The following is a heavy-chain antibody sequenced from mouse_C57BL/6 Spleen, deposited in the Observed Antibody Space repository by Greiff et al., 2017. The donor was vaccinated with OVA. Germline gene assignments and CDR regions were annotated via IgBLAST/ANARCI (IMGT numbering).Heavy chain of an antibody. CDR3: ARGGGTTVVERYFDV. CDR1: GYTFTNYW. V-gene: IGHV1-63*01. J-gene: IGHJ1*03. Sequence: QVQLQQSGAELVRPGTSVKMSCKASGYTFTNYWIGWAKQRPGHGLEWIGDIYPGGGYTNYNEKFKGKATLTADKSSSTAYMQFSSLTSEDSAIYYCARGGGTTVVERYFDVWGTGTTVTVSS. CDR2: IYPGGGYT. D-gene: IGHD1-1*01.